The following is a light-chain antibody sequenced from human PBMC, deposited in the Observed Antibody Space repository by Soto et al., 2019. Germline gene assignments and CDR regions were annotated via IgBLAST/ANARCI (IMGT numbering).Light chain of an antibody. CDR2: AAS. Sequence: AIQRTQSPSSVSPPVGDRVTITCRASQGIRNDLGWYQQKPGKAPKLLIYAASSLQSGVPSRFSGSGSGTDFNLTISRLQTEDFATYYCLQEYNYPPTFGQGTRLEIK. J-gene: IGKJ5*01. CDR3: LQEYNYPPT. V-gene: IGKV1-6*01. CDR1: QGIRND.